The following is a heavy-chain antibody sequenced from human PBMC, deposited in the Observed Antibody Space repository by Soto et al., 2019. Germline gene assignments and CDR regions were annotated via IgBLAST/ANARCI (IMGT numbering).Heavy chain of an antibody. Sequence: QLQLQESGPGLVKPSETLSLTCTVSGDSISRINYYWGWIRQPPGKGLEWIGSIFYNGVAYYNPSLKGRVTISGDTSKKQFSLKVISVTAADAALYYCASDTVVDRFDYWGQGTLVTVSS. CDR3: ASDTVVDRFDY. CDR2: IFYNGVA. D-gene: IGHD2-15*01. J-gene: IGHJ4*02. CDR1: GDSISRINYY. V-gene: IGHV4-39*01.